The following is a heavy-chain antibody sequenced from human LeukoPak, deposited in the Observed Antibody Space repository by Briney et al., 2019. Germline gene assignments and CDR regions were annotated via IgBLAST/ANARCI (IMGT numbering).Heavy chain of an antibody. V-gene: IGHV3-30*03. CDR2: ISYDGSNK. J-gene: IGHJ4*02. Sequence: VQPGRSLRLSCAASGFTFSSYGMHWVRQAPGKGLEWVAVISYDGSNKYYADSVKGRFTISRDNSKNTLYLQMNSLRAEDTAVYYCARESAVYSSSWYIRGSFDYWGQGTLVTVSS. D-gene: IGHD6-13*01. CDR1: GFTFSSYG. CDR3: ARESAVYSSSWYIRGSFDY.